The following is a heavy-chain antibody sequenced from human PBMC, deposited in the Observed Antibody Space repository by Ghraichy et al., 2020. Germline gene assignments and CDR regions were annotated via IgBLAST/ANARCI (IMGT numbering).Heavy chain of an antibody. V-gene: IGHV3-7*01. J-gene: IGHJ4*02. Sequence: LSLTCAASGFTFSSYWMSWVRQAPGKGLEWVANIKQDGSEKYYVDSVKGRFTISRDNAKDSLYLQMNSLRAEDTAVYYCARSHGAYGGDFDYWGQGTLVTVSS. CDR1: GFTFSSYW. CDR2: IKQDGSEK. D-gene: IGHD4-23*01. CDR3: ARSHGAYGGDFDY.